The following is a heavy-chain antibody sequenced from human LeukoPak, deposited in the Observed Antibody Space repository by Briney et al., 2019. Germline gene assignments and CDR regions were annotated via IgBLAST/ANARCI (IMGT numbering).Heavy chain of an antibody. CDR2: IYYSGST. D-gene: IGHD4-17*01. CDR3: AREGDGDYEIDY. Sequence: SETLSLTCTVSGGSVSSGSYYWSWIRQPPGKGLEWLGHIYYSGSTNYNPSLKSRVTISVDTSKNQFSLKLSSVTAADTAVYYCAREGDGDYEIDYWGQGTLVTVSS. V-gene: IGHV4-61*01. J-gene: IGHJ4*02. CDR1: GGSVSSGSYY.